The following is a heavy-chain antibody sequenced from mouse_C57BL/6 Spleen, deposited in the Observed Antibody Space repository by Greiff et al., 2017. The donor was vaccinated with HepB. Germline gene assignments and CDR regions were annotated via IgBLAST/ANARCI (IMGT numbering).Heavy chain of an antibody. Sequence: VQLQQSGPELVKPGASVKISCKASGYAFSSSWMNWVKQRPGQGLEWIGRIYPGDGDTKYNGKFKGKATLTADKSSSTAYMQLSSLTSEDSAVYFFATLPMTAFVATPLAYRGQGTLVTVSA. D-gene: IGHD1-1*01. CDR1: GYAFSSSW. CDR2: IYPGDGDT. V-gene: IGHV1-82*01. CDR3: ATLPMTAFVATPLAY. J-gene: IGHJ3*01.